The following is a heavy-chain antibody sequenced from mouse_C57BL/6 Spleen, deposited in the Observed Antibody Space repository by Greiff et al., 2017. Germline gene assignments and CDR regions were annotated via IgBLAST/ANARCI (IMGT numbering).Heavy chain of an antibody. CDR3: ARHEDRDDGYYYFDY. CDR2: FYPGSGSI. CDR1: GYTFTEYT. Sequence: KQSGAELVKPGASVKLSCKASGYTFTEYTIHWVKQRSGQGLEWIGWFYPGSGSIKYNEKFKDKATLTADKSSSTVYMELSRLTSEDSAVYFCARHEDRDDGYYYFDYWGQGTTLTVSS. V-gene: IGHV1-62-2*01. J-gene: IGHJ2*01. D-gene: IGHD2-3*01.